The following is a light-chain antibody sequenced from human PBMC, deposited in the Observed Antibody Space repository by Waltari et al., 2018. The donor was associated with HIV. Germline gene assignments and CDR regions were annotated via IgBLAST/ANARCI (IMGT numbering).Light chain of an antibody. J-gene: IGLJ1*01. CDR3: QSADSSGTYV. V-gene: IGLV3-25*03. Sequence: SYELKQPPSVSVSPGQTATITCSGDGLATQYALWYQQKAGHAPVVVMYKDTERPLGIPERFSGSISGTTVTLTINEVQAEDEADYYCQSADSSGTYVFGSGTKVTVL. CDR1: GLATQY. CDR2: KDT.